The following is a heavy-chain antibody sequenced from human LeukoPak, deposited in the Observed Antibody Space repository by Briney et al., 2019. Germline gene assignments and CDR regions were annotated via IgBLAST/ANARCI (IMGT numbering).Heavy chain of an antibody. CDR2: ISSSGSTI. J-gene: IGHJ4*02. CDR3: ARDLAYCGGDCSME. D-gene: IGHD2-21*02. Sequence: GGSLRLSCAASGFTFSDYYMSWIRQAPGKGLEWVSYISSSGSTIYYVDSVKGRFTISRDNAKNSLYLQMNSLRAEDTAVYYCARDLAYCGGDCSMEWGQGTLVTVSS. CDR1: GFTFSDYY. V-gene: IGHV3-11*04.